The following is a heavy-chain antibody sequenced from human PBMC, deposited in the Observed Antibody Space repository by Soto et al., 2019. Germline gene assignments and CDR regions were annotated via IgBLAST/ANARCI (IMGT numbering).Heavy chain of an antibody. Sequence: PSETLSLTSTVSGDSVSQYYWNWIRQPAGKGLEWIGRIHSTSSPNYNPSLKSRVTMSVDTSKNQFSLKLNLTSVTAADTAVYYCARSPSYGDYANLDTWGQVTMCTVSS. V-gene: IGHV4-4*07. CDR2: IHSTSSP. CDR1: GDSVSQYY. J-gene: IGHJ5*02. CDR3: ARSPSYGDYANLDT. D-gene: IGHD4-17*01.